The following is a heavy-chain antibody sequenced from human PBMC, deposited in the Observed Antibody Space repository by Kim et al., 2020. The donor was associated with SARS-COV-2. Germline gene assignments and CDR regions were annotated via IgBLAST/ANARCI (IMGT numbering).Heavy chain of an antibody. CDR3: ARDRYYDILTGFLGFDP. Sequence: SETLSLTCTVSGGSISGYYWSWIRQPPGKGLEWIGYVYYSGSTTYNPSLKSRVTISVDTSKNQFSLKLSSVTTADTAVYYCARDRYYDILTGFLGFDPWG. D-gene: IGHD3-9*01. CDR2: VYYSGST. J-gene: IGHJ5*02. CDR1: GGSISGYY. V-gene: IGHV4-59*01.